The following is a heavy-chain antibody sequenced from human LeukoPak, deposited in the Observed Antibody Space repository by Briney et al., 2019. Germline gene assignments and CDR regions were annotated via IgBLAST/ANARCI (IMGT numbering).Heavy chain of an antibody. CDR1: GGSMSGFDYY. CDR2: IYYSGHT. D-gene: IGHD1-26*01. Sequence: PSQTLSLTCTVSGGSMSGFDYYWSWIRQPPGKGLEWTGYIYYSGHTYYNPSLKSRISMSVDTSKNQFSLKLSSVTAADTAVYYCVRAFRVPTSAKIFDFWGQGTLVTVSS. J-gene: IGHJ4*02. CDR3: VRAFRVPTSAKIFDF. V-gene: IGHV4-30-4*01.